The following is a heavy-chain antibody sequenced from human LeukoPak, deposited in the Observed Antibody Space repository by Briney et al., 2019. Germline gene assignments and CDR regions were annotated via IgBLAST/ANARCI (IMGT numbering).Heavy chain of an antibody. CDR3: ASSIAVAGTGFDY. CDR2: INPNSGGT. CDR1: GYTFTAYY. Sequence: ASVKVSCKASGYTFTAYYMHWVRQAPGQGLEWMGWINPNSGGTNYAQKFQGRVTMTRDTSISTAYMELSRLRSDDTAVYYCASSIAVAGTGFDYWGQGTLVTVSS. D-gene: IGHD6-19*01. V-gene: IGHV1-2*02. J-gene: IGHJ4*02.